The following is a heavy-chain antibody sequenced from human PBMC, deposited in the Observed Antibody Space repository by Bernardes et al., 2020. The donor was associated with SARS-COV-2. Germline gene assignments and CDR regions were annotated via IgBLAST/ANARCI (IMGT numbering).Heavy chain of an antibody. CDR1: GGSFSGYY. Sequence: SETLSLTCAVYGGSFSGYYWSWIRQPPGKGLEWIGEINHSGSTNYNPSLKSRVTISVDTSKNQFSLKLSSVTAADTAVYYCARGRRGYSYGSNWFDPWGQGTLVTVSS. CDR3: ARGRRGYSYGSNWFDP. V-gene: IGHV4-34*01. J-gene: IGHJ5*02. CDR2: INHSGST. D-gene: IGHD5-18*01.